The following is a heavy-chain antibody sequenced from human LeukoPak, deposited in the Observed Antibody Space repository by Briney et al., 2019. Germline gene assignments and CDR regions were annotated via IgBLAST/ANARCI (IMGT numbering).Heavy chain of an antibody. D-gene: IGHD3-3*01. V-gene: IGHV4-59*01. CDR1: GGAISSYY. J-gene: IGHJ4*02. CDR3: ARGWNYGDY. Sequence: PSETLSLTCTVPGGAISSYYWSWIRQPPGKGLEWTGYVSYTGDASQNPSLRGRVTMSVDTSNNQVSLELSSVTAADTAVYYCARGWNYGDYWGQGTLVTVSS. CDR2: VSYTGDA.